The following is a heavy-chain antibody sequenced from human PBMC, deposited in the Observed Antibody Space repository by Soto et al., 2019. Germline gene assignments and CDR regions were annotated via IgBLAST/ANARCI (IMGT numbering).Heavy chain of an antibody. Sequence: EVQLVESGGGLVQPGRSLRLSCAASGFTFDDYAMHWVRQAPGKGLEWVSGISWNSGSIGYADSVKGRFTISRDNAKNSLYLQMNSLRAEDTVLYYCAKDFRLGAARGYFDYWGQGNLVTVSS. CDR2: ISWNSGSI. V-gene: IGHV3-9*01. D-gene: IGHD2-15*01. J-gene: IGHJ4*02. CDR1: GFTFDDYA. CDR3: AKDFRLGAARGYFDY.